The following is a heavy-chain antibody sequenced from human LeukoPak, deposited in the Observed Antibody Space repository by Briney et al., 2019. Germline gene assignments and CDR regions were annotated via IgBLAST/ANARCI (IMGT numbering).Heavy chain of an antibody. CDR2: VSHEGTSK. J-gene: IGHJ4*02. Sequence: PGGSLRLSCAASGYSFSGSDIHWVREAPGKGREWVAFVSHEGTSKFYAESVKGRFGISRDNSKSTTYLQMNGLRPDDTAVYYCAKTTGGWPRFFDHWGQGTLVAVSS. D-gene: IGHD6-19*01. CDR3: AKTTGGWPRFFDH. V-gene: IGHV3-30*18. CDR1: GYSFSGSD.